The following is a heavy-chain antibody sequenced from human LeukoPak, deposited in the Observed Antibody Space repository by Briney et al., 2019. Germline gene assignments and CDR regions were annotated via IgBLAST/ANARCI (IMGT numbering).Heavy chain of an antibody. J-gene: IGHJ4*02. V-gene: IGHV1-69*05. D-gene: IGHD3-3*01. CDR1: GGTFSSYA. Sequence: SVKVSCKASGGTFSSYAISWVRQASGQGLEWMGRIIPIFGTANYAQKFQGRVTITTDESTSTAYMELSSLRSEDTAVYYCAKSTIFGPNLAAYYFDYWGQGTLVTVSS. CDR2: IIPIFGTA. CDR3: AKSTIFGPNLAAYYFDY.